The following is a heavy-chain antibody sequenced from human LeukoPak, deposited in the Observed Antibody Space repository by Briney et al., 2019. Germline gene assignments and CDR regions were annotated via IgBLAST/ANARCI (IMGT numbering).Heavy chain of an antibody. CDR1: GFTFDDYA. CDR3: AKDIDYASGNAFDI. V-gene: IGHV3-9*01. Sequence: PGRSLRLSCAASGFTFDDYAMHWVRQAPGKGLEWVSGISWKSGSIGYADSVKGRFTISRDNAKNSLYLQMNSLRAEDTALYYCAKDIDYASGNAFDIWGQGTMVTVSS. CDR2: ISWKSGSI. D-gene: IGHD3-10*01. J-gene: IGHJ3*02.